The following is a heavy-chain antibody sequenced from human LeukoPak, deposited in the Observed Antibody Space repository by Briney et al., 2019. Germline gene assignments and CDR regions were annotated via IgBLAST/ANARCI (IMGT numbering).Heavy chain of an antibody. J-gene: IGHJ3*02. CDR3: ATSYDSSGYYYGDGAFDI. V-gene: IGHV1-69*01. D-gene: IGHD3-22*01. CDR1: GGTFSSYA. CDR2: IIPIFGTA. Sequence: VASVTVSFKSSGGTFSSYAFSWVRQAPGQGLEWMGGIIPIFGTANYAQKFQGRVTITADESTSTAYMELSSLRSEDTAVYYCATSYDSSGYYYGDGAFDIWGQGTMVTVSS.